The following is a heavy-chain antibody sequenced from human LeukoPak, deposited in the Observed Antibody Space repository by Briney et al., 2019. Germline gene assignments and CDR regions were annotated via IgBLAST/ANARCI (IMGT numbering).Heavy chain of an antibody. Sequence: ASVKVSCKASGYTFTSYGISWVRQAPGQGLEWMGWISAYNGNTNYAQKLQGRVTMTTDTSTSTAYMELRSLRSDDTAVYYCARVSNTARGGSRYNWFDPWGQGTLVTVSS. CDR2: ISAYNGNT. J-gene: IGHJ5*02. CDR3: ARVSNTARGGSRYNWFDP. D-gene: IGHD5-18*01. CDR1: GYTFTSYG. V-gene: IGHV1-18*01.